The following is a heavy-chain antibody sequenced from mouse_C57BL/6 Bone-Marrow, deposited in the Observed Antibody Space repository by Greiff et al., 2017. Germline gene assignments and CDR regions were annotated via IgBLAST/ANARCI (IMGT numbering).Heavy chain of an antibody. CDR3: ARTLSFDY. CDR1: GYTFTDYY. CDR2: INPNNGGT. V-gene: IGHV1-26*01. Sequence: EVQLVESGPELVKPGASVKISCKASGYTFTDYYMNWVKQSHGKSLEWIGDINPNNGGTSYNQKFKGKATLTVDKSSSTAYMELRSLTSEDSAVYYCARTLSFDYWGQGTTLTVSS. J-gene: IGHJ2*01.